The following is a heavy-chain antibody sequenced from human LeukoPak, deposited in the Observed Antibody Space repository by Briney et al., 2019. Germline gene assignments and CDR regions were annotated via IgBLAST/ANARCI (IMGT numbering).Heavy chain of an antibody. J-gene: IGHJ4*02. Sequence: GGSLRLSCAASGFAVGSSYMSWVRQAPGKGLDWVLIVYSGGSTYYADSVKGQFTISRDNSKNTLNLQMSGLRAEDTAVYYCARSADYGDYIDHWGQGTLVIVSS. CDR2: VYSGGST. D-gene: IGHD4-17*01. CDR3: ARSADYGDYIDH. V-gene: IGHV3-53*01. CDR1: GFAVGSSY.